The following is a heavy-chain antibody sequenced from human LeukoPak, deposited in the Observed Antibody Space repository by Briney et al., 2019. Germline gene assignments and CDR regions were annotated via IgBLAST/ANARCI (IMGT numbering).Heavy chain of an antibody. D-gene: IGHD3-22*01. CDR1: GFSVRTTY. CDR3: TRSGYRHPYHFDS. CDR2: LYTGGGT. V-gene: IGHV3-53*01. Sequence: GGSLRLSCAASGFSVRTTYMSWVRQAPGKGLEWVSVLYTGGGTDHADSVKGRFTISSDNSKNTLSLQMNSLRVEDTAIYYCTRSGYRHPYHFDSWGQGTLVTVSS. J-gene: IGHJ4*02.